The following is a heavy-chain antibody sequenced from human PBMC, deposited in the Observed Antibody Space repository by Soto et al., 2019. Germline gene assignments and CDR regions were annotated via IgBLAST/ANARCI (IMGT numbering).Heavy chain of an antibody. CDR2: IFSNDEK. Sequence: QVTLKESGPVLVQPTETLTLTCTVSGFSLSNARMGVSWIRQPPGKALEWLAHIFSNDEKSYSTSLKSRLTFSKETSKSQVVITRTNMDPVDTATYYCARMMWWSGYSLFYYGMDVSGQGTTVTASS. CDR3: ARMMWWSGYSLFYYGMDV. D-gene: IGHD3-3*01. CDR1: GFSLSNARMG. V-gene: IGHV2-26*01. J-gene: IGHJ6*02.